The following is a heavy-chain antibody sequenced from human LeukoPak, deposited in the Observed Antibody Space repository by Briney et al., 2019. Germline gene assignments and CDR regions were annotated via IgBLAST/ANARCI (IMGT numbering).Heavy chain of an antibody. CDR2: VNHGGSA. J-gene: IGHJ6*03. Sequence: SETLSLTCAVYGGSSSGYYWSWIRQPPGKGLEWIAEVNHGGSANYNPSLRSRVTVYVDTSKNQFSLKLSSVTAAGTAVYYCARGGGNVLPYFDPKYYYYMDVWGKGTTVTVSS. CDR3: ARGGGNVLPYFDPKYYYYMDV. V-gene: IGHV4-34*01. CDR1: GGSSSGYY. D-gene: IGHD3-9*01.